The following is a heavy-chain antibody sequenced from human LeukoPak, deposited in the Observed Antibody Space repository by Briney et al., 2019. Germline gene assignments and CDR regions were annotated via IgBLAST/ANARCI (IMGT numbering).Heavy chain of an antibody. CDR3: AKPTGIAVAEDY. V-gene: IGHV3-23*01. CDR2: ISGSGGST. J-gene: IGHJ4*02. Sequence: GSLRLSCAASGFTFSSYAMSWVRQAPGKGLEWVSAISGSGGSTYYADSVKGRFTISRDNSKNTLYLQMNSLRAEDTAVYYCAKPTGIAVAEDYWGQGTLVTVSS. CDR1: GFTFSSYA. D-gene: IGHD6-19*01.